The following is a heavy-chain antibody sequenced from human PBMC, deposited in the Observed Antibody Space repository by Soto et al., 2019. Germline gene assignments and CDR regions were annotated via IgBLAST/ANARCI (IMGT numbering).Heavy chain of an antibody. V-gene: IGHV4-59*08. CDR3: ARLYCSGGSCYPRYYFDY. D-gene: IGHD2-15*01. CDR2: IYYSGST. CDR1: GGSISSYY. Sequence: PSETLSLTCTVSGGSISSYYWSWIRQPPGKGLEWIGYIYYSGSTNYNPSLKSRVTISVDTSKNQFSLKLSSVTAADTAVYYCARLYCSGGSCYPRYYFDYWGQGTLVTVSS. J-gene: IGHJ4*02.